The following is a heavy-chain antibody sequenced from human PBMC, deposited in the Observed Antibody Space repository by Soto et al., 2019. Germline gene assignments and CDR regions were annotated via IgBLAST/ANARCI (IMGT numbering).Heavy chain of an antibody. CDR1: GYTFTSYG. CDR2: INANNGNT. Sequence: ASVKVSCKASGYTFTSYGISWVRQAPGQGLEWMGWINANNGNTNYAQKFQGRVTMTTDTSTSTAYMELSRLRSDDTAVYYCARGLISPYYYMDVWGKGTTVTVSS. J-gene: IGHJ6*03. D-gene: IGHD3-3*02. CDR3: ARGLISPYYYMDV. V-gene: IGHV1-18*01.